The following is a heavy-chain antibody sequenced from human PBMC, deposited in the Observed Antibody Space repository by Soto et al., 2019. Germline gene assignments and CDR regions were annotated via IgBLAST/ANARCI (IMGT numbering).Heavy chain of an antibody. V-gene: IGHV3-48*01. CDR1: GFTFSSYS. CDR3: AREAGYVNWFDP. CDR2: ISSSSSTI. J-gene: IGHJ5*02. Sequence: EVPLVESGGGLVQPGGSLRLSCAASGFTFSSYSMNWVRQAPGKGLEWVSYISSSSSTIYYADSVKGRSTISRDNAKNSRYLQMNSLRAEDTAVYYCAREAGYVNWFDPWGQGTLVTVSS. D-gene: IGHD5-12*01.